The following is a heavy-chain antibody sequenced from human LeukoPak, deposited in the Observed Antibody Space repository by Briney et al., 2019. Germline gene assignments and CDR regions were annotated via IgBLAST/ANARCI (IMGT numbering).Heavy chain of an antibody. CDR3: ATALVRYDSSGYYYGGWFDP. D-gene: IGHD3-22*01. CDR2: FDPEDGET. CDR1: GYTLTELS. V-gene: IGHV1-24*01. Sequence: ASVKVSCKVSGYTLTELSIHWVRQAPGKGLEWMGGFDPEDGETIYAQKFQGRVTMTEDTSTGTAYMELSSLRSEDTAVYYCATALVRYDSSGYYYGGWFDPWGQGTLVTVSS. J-gene: IGHJ5*02.